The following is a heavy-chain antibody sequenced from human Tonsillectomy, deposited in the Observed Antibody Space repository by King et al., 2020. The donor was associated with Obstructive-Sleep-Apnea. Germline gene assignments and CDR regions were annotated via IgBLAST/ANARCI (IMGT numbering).Heavy chain of an antibody. J-gene: IGHJ4*02. V-gene: IGHV3-30*04. CDR2: TSYLGNNK. Sequence: HVQLVESGGGVVQPGRSLRLSCAASGFTFNNFAFHWVRQAPGKGLEWVALTSYLGNNKYYADSVKGRFTISKDNSKNTLYLQMNSLRAEDTAVYYCARDFTGILYQVPQIDYWGQGTLVTVSS. D-gene: IGHD2-2*01. CDR1: GFTFNNFA. CDR3: ARDFTGILYQVPQIDY.